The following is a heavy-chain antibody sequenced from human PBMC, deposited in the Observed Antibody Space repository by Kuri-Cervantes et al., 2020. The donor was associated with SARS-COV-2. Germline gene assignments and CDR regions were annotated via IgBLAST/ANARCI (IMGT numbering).Heavy chain of an antibody. Sequence: GESLKISCAVSGFSFSTHAMYWVRQAPGKGLAWVASISGSAFNTYYADSVKGRFTISRDNSKNTLYLQMNSLRAEDTAVYYCARSLWSSGWYWGQGTLVTVSS. V-gene: IGHV3-23*01. CDR1: GFSFSTHA. CDR2: ISGSAFNT. CDR3: ARSLWSSGWY. J-gene: IGHJ4*02. D-gene: IGHD6-19*01.